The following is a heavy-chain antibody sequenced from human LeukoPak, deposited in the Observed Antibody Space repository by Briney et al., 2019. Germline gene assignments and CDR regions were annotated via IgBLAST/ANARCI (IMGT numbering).Heavy chain of an antibody. CDR2: INHSGST. Sequence: SETLSLTCAVYGASFSGYYWSWIRQPPGKGLEWIGEINHSGSTNYNPSLKSRVTISVDTSKNQFSLKLSSVTAADTAIYYCARTRSETPAWWYFDLWGRGTLVTVSS. D-gene: IGHD3-10*01. J-gene: IGHJ2*01. CDR3: ARTRSETPAWWYFDL. CDR1: GASFSGYY. V-gene: IGHV4-34*01.